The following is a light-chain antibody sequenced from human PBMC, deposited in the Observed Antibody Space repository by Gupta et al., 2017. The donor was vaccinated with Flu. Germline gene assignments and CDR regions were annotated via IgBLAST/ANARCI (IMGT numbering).Light chain of an antibody. V-gene: IGLV2-11*01. CDR3: CSYAGSYAGNYYL. CDR1: SSDVGGYDY. J-gene: IGLJ2*01. Sequence: IHCTGTSSDVGGYDYVSWYQQHPGKVPKIMIYDVTKRPSGVPDRFSGAKSGNTAFLTVSGLQAEDDADYYCCSYAGSYAGNYYLFGGGTKLTVL. CDR2: DVT.